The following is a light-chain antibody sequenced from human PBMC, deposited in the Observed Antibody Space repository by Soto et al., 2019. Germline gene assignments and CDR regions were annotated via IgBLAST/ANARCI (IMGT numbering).Light chain of an antibody. CDR1: QSVNNNY. J-gene: IGKJ4*01. V-gene: IGKV3-20*01. CDR3: QQSSYSPLT. CDR2: DAS. Sequence: EIVLTQSPDTLSLSPGERATLSCRASQSVNNNYLAWFQQKPGQAPRLLIYDASNRATGIPDRFSGSGSGTDFTLTISRLEPEDFAVYYCQQSSYSPLTFGGGTKVEIK.